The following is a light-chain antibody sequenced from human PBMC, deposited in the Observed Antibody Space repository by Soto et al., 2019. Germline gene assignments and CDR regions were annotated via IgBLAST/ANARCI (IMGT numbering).Light chain of an antibody. CDR3: TSYTTSNTWV. CDR2: EVR. CDR1: SSDVGSYNR. V-gene: IGLV2-18*02. Sequence: QSVLTQPPSVSGSPGQSVPISCTGPSSDVGSYNRVAWSQQPPGTAPQLMIYEVRNRPSGVPDRFSGSKSGNTASLTVSGLQAEDEADYYCTSYTTSNTWVFGGGTKLTVL. J-gene: IGLJ3*02.